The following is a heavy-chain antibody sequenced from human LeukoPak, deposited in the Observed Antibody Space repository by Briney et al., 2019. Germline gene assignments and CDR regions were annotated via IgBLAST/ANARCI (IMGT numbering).Heavy chain of an antibody. CDR2: ISDDGGTT. J-gene: IGHJ4*02. V-gene: IGHV3-23*01. Sequence: GSLRLSCAASGFTFSNYAMGWVRQAPGKGLEWVSAISDDGGTTHYADSVKGRFTISRGNSEKTLYLQMSNVRAEDTAFYYCAKVREGGYFDYWGQGTLVTVSS. D-gene: IGHD1-26*01. CDR1: GFTFSNYA. CDR3: AKVREGGYFDY.